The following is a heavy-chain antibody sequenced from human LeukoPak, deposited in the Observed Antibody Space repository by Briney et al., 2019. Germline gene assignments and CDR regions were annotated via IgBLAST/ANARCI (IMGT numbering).Heavy chain of an antibody. J-gene: IGHJ4*02. CDR3: ARIASFYDSSGYYFGY. V-gene: IGHV1-8*03. D-gene: IGHD3-22*01. CDR2: MNPNSGNT. Sequence: ASVKVSCKASGYTFTGYYMHWVRQAPGQGLEWMGWMNPNSGNTGYAQKFQGRVTITRNTSIGTAYMELSSLRSEDTAVYYCARIASFYDSSGYYFGYWGQGTLVTVSS. CDR1: GYTFTGYY.